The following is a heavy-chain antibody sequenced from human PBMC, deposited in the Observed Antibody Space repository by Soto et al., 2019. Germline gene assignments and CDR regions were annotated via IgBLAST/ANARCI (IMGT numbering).Heavy chain of an antibody. CDR1: GFTFSSYG. J-gene: IGHJ6*02. CDR2: ISYDGSNK. Sequence: LRLSCAASGFTFSSYGMHWVRQAPGKGLEWVAVISYDGSNKYYADSVKGRFTISRDNSKNTLYLQMNSLRAEDTAVYYCAKKHCSSTSCYPTYYYYYGMDVWGQGTTVTVSS. D-gene: IGHD2-2*01. CDR3: AKKHCSSTSCYPTYYYYYGMDV. V-gene: IGHV3-30*18.